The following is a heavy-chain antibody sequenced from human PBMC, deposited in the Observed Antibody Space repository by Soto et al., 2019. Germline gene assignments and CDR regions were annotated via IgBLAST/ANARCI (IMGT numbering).Heavy chain of an antibody. V-gene: IGHV6-1*01. D-gene: IGHD6-13*01. CDR2: TYYRSKWYN. CDR1: GDSVSSNSAA. CDR3: ARVGYTTNSEAFEF. J-gene: IGHJ3*01. Sequence: SQTLSLTCAISGDSVSSNSAAWNWIRQSPSRGLEWLGRTYYRSKWYNDNAVSVKSRITINPDTSKNQFSLHLNSVTPEDTAVYYCARVGYTTNSEAFEFWGQGTMVTVSS.